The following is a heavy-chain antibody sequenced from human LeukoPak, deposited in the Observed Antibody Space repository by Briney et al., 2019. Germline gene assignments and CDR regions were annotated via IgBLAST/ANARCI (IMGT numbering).Heavy chain of an antibody. J-gene: IGHJ6*03. Sequence: SVEVSCKASGGTFSSYAISWVRQAPGQGLEWMGGIIPIFGTANYAQKFQGRVTITADKSTSTAYMELSSLRSEDTAVYYCARGRDGGKDYYYYMDVWGKGTTVTVSS. CDR3: ARGRDGGKDYYYYMDV. CDR1: GGTFSSYA. D-gene: IGHD3-16*01. CDR2: IIPIFGTA. V-gene: IGHV1-69*06.